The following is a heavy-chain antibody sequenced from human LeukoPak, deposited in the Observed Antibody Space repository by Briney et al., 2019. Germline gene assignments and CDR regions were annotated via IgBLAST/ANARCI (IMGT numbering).Heavy chain of an antibody. CDR3: ARGRNFLKYYYDSSGYYYAPPPFDY. Sequence: SETLSLSCAVYGGSFSGYYWSWIRQPPGKGLEWIGEINHSGSTNYNPSLKSRVTISVDTSKNQFSLKLSSVTAADTAVYYCARGRNFLKYYYDSSGYYYAPPPFDYWGQGTLVTVSS. D-gene: IGHD3-22*01. V-gene: IGHV4-34*01. CDR1: GGSFSGYY. CDR2: INHSGST. J-gene: IGHJ4*02.